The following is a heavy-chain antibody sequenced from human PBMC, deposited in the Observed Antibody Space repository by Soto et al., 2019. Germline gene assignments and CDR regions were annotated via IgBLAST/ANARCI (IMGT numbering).Heavy chain of an antibody. CDR3: ARGDKGGFDL. V-gene: IGHV3-74*01. J-gene: IGHJ3*01. Sequence: EVQLVESEGGLVQRGGSLRLSCAASGFTFNYYWMHGVRQAPGQGLVWVSHIHSDGSSTTYADSVKGRFTISRDNAKNTLYRQMNRLRAEDTAVYYCARGDKGGFDLWGQGTTVTVSS. CDR1: GFTFNYYW. CDR2: IHSDGSST. D-gene: IGHD2-21*02.